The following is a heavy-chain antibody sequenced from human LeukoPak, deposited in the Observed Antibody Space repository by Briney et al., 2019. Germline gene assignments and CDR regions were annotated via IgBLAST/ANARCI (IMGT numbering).Heavy chain of an antibody. CDR1: GFTFSSYG. Sequence: HPGGSLRLSCAASGFTFSSYGMSWVRQAPGKGLEWVSAISGSGGSTYYADSVKGRFTISRDNSKNTLYLQMNSLRAEDTAVYYCAKDRGMITFGGVIVPFDYWGQGTLVTVSS. CDR2: ISGSGGST. D-gene: IGHD3-16*02. V-gene: IGHV3-23*01. J-gene: IGHJ4*02. CDR3: AKDRGMITFGGVIVPFDY.